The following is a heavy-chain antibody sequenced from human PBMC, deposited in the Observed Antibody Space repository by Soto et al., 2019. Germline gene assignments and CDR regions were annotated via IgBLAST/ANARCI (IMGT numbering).Heavy chain of an antibody. J-gene: IGHJ6*03. Sequence: EVQLVESGGGLVQPGGSLRLSCEASGFTVSSNYMSWVRQAPGKGLEWVSVIYSGGSTYYADSVKGRFNISRENYKNTLYVQMKSLRTEDTAVYYSAKVGGSGSDWYMDVWGKGTTVTVSS. CDR1: GFTVSSNY. D-gene: IGHD3-10*01. V-gene: IGHV3-66*01. CDR2: IYSGGST. CDR3: AKVGGSGSDWYMDV.